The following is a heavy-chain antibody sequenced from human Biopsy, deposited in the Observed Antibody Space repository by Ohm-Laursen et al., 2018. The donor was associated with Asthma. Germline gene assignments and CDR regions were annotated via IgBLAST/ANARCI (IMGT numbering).Heavy chain of an antibody. Sequence: SLRLSCTASGFTFSSYGMDWVRQAPGKGLEWVALMSYDGSIKDYADSVKGRFTISRDNSMNTLYLHMNSLRVEDTAVYYCARGLYYSGRSGFDYWGQGTLVTVSS. D-gene: IGHD3-16*01. J-gene: IGHJ4*02. CDR1: GFTFSSYG. CDR3: ARGLYYSGRSGFDY. V-gene: IGHV3-33*05. CDR2: MSYDGSIK.